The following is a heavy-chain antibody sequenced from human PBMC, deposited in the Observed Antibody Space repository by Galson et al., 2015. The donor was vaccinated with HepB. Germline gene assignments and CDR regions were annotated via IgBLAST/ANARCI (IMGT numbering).Heavy chain of an antibody. D-gene: IGHD3-3*01. CDR1: GFTFSSYG. V-gene: IGHV3-30*18. CDR3: AKPESGYYYMGLEN. Sequence: SLRLSCAASGFTFSSYGMHWVRPAPGKGLEWVAVISYDGDNKYYADSVKGRFTISRDDSKNTLYLQMNSLRADDTAVYYCAKPESGYYYMGLENGGQGALVAVSS. CDR2: ISYDGDNK. J-gene: IGHJ4*02.